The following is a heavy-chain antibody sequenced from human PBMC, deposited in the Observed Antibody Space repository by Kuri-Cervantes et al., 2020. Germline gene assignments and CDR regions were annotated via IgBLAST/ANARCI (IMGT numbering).Heavy chain of an antibody. Sequence: GESLKISCAASGFTFSSYAMHWVRQAPGKGLEWVTFIWYDGSNKYYAESVKGRFTISRDNAKNSLYLQMNSLRAEDTAVYYCAREYSSSWYGYYYMDVWGKGTTVTVSS. V-gene: IGHV3-33*01. CDR2: IWYDGSNK. D-gene: IGHD6-13*01. J-gene: IGHJ6*03. CDR1: GFTFSSYA. CDR3: AREYSSSWYGYYYMDV.